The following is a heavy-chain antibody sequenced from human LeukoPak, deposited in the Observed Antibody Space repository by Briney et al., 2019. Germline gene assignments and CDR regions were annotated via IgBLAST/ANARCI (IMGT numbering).Heavy chain of an antibody. D-gene: IGHD3-22*01. CDR1: GFTFSSYW. Sequence: GKSLRLSCAASGFTFSSYWMHWVRQVPGKGLVWVSRINSDGSSTSYADSVKGRFTISRDNSKNTLYLQMNSLRAEDTAVYYCAKDRNPYYYDSSGYFDYWGQGTLVTVSS. V-gene: IGHV3-74*01. CDR3: AKDRNPYYYDSSGYFDY. J-gene: IGHJ4*02. CDR2: INSDGSST.